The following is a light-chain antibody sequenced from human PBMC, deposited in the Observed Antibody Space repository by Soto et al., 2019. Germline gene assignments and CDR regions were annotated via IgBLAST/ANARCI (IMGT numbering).Light chain of an antibody. CDR2: TAS. V-gene: IGKV1-5*03. CDR1: QSIGSW. Sequence: DIQLTQSPSTLSASVGDRVTITCRASQSIGSWLAWYQQTPGQAPKLLIYTASHLHSGVPSRLSGSGFGTEFTLKISRMQPEAFVTYYCQRCYIFPYNLCQGTKVDIK. CDR3: QRCYIFPYN. J-gene: IGKJ2*01.